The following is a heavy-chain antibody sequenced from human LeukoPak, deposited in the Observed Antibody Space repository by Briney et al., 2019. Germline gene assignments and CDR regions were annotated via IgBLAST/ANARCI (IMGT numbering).Heavy chain of an antibody. CDR1: GGSISSSSYY. D-gene: IGHD6-19*01. V-gene: IGHV4-39*01. J-gene: IGHJ4*02. Sequence: SETLSLTCTVSGGSISSSSYYWGWIRQPPGKGLEWIAAIYYSGSTYYNPSLRSRVTISMDTSKNHFSLKLTSVSAADTAVYYCARQSLRAMASPFDYWGQGIPVTVSS. CDR2: IYYSGST. CDR3: ARQSLRAMASPFDY.